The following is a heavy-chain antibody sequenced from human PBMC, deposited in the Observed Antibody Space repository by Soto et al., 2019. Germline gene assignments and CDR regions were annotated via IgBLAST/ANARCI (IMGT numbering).Heavy chain of an antibody. Sequence: PGESLKISCLASGFTFSDFAMTWVRHVPGRGLEWVASLDGAGGRTYYAESVRGRFSISRDNSQNTLFLQMKRLTVDDTAIYYCAAPRDEYGSGVSWFTYGMDIWGQGTTVTVSS. CDR2: LDGAGGRT. J-gene: IGHJ6*02. D-gene: IGHD3-10*01. V-gene: IGHV3-23*01. CDR3: AAPRDEYGSGVSWFTYGMDI. CDR1: GFTFSDFA.